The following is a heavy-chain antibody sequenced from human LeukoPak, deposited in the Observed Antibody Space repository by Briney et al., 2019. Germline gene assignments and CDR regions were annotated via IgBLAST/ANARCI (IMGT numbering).Heavy chain of an antibody. CDR1: SGSFRTYY. Sequence: SETLSLTCTVSSGSFRTYYWSWIRQPAGKGLEWIGRLYTTGNRNYNPSLKSRVTMSVDTSKNQFSLRLNSVTAADTAVYYCARERGSGWYDMSFDYWGQGILVTVHS. D-gene: IGHD6-19*01. CDR2: LYTTGNR. J-gene: IGHJ4*02. V-gene: IGHV4-4*07. CDR3: ARERGSGWYDMSFDY.